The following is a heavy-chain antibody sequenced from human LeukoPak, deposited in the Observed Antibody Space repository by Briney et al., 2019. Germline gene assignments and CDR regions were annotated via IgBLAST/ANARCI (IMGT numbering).Heavy chain of an antibody. V-gene: IGHV3-23*01. D-gene: IGHD3-22*01. J-gene: IGHJ6*02. CDR1: GFTFSSYA. CDR3: ARARPWDSSRSYYFGMDV. Sequence: GGSLRLSCEASGFTFSSYAIRWVRQAPGTGLEWVSSIPGSCGATYYADSVRGRFSISRDSSKNTVYLQMNSLRDEDTAVYYCARARPWDSSRSYYFGMDVWGHGTTVTVSS. CDR2: IPGSCGAT.